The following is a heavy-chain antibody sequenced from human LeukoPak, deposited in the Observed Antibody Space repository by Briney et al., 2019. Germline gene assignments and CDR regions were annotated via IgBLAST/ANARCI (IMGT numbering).Heavy chain of an antibody. Sequence: SETLSLTCAVYGGSFSGYYWSWIRQPPGKGLEWIGEINHSGSTNYNPSLKSRVTISVDTSKNQFSLKLGSVTAADTAVYYCARGPGNTHWGQGTLVTVSS. V-gene: IGHV4-34*01. J-gene: IGHJ4*02. CDR3: ARGPGNTH. CDR1: GGSFSGYY. CDR2: INHSGST.